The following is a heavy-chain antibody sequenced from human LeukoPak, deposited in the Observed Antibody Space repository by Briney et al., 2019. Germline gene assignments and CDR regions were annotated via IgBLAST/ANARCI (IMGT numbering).Heavy chain of an antibody. CDR2: IWYGGSNK. V-gene: IGHV3-33*01. J-gene: IGHJ4*02. CDR1: GFTFSSYG. CDR3: ARDLDDYGGKGIAY. Sequence: GGSLRLSCAASGFTFSSYGMHWVRQAPGKGLEWVAVIWYGGSNKYYADSVKGRFTISRDNSKNTLYLQMNSLRAEDTAVYYCARDLDDYGGKGIAYWGQGTLVTVSS. D-gene: IGHD4-23*01.